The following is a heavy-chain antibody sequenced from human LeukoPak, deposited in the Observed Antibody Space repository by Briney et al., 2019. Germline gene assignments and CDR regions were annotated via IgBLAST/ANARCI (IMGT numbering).Heavy chain of an antibody. CDR1: GFIFGSYS. D-gene: IGHD2-15*01. V-gene: IGHV3-21*04. CDR3: AKWRRYCSGGSCYEGDYGLDV. CDR2: ISSSSTYT. Sequence: GGSLRLSCAGSGFIFGSYSMNWVRQAPGKGLEWVSSISSSSTYTYYADSVKGRFTISRDNSKNTLDLQMNSLRAEDAAIYYCAKWRRYCSGGSCYEGDYGLDVWGQGTTVTVSS. J-gene: IGHJ6*02.